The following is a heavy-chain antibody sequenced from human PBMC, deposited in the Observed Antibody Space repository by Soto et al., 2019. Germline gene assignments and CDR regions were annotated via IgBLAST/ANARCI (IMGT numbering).Heavy chain of an antibody. V-gene: IGHV1-46*01. CDR2: INPIGGST. Sequence: ASVKVSCKASGYTFTRYYLHWVRQAPGHRLEWMGIINPIGGSTRYAQKFQGRIAMTRDTSTNTVYMEMGKLRAEDMAVYFCARTLRFLAPREYYDMDVWG. CDR3: ARTLRFLAPREYYDMDV. J-gene: IGHJ6*01. CDR1: GYTFTRYY. D-gene: IGHD3-3*01.